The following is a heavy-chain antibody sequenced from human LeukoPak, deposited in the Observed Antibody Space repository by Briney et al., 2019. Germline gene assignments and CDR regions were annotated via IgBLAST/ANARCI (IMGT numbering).Heavy chain of an antibody. V-gene: IGHV4-31*03. CDR1: GGSISSGGYY. Sequence: PSQTLSLTCTVSGGSISSGGYYWSWIRQHAGKGLEWIGYIYYTGSTYYNPSLKSRVTISVDTSKNQFSLKLSSVTAADTALYYCAGSRLPYDFDYWGQGTLVTVSS. D-gene: IGHD3-16*01. J-gene: IGHJ4*02. CDR3: AGSRLPYDFDY. CDR2: IYYTGST.